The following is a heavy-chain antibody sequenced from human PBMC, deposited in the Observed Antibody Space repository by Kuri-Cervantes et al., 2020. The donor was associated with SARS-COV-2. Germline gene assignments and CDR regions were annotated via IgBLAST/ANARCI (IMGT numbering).Heavy chain of an antibody. J-gene: IGHJ4*02. D-gene: IGHD3-22*01. CDR1: GFTFSNAW. V-gene: IGHV3-15*01. CDR2: IKSKTDGGTT. CDR3: TTDPSPPYYYGSSGYSGY. Sequence: GGSLRLSCAASGFTFSNAWMSWVRQAPGKGLEWVGRIKSKTDGGTTDYAAPVKGRFTISRDDSKNTLYLQMNSLKTEDTAVYYCTTDPSPPYYYGSSGYSGYWGQGTLVTVSS.